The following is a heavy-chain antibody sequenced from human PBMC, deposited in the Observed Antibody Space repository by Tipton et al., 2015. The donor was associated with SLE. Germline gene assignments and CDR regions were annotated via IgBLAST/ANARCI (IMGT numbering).Heavy chain of an antibody. CDR2: IYTNENT. Sequence: LRLSCTVSVGSISSYYWSWIRQPAGGGLEWFGRIYTNENTNYNPSLKSRVTMSVDTSKNHFSLKLISVTAADTAVYYCAREFLNPVTTVHYYFDLWGRGTLVTVSS. J-gene: IGHJ2*01. D-gene: IGHD4-11*01. CDR3: AREFLNPVTTVHYYFDL. CDR1: VGSISSYY. V-gene: IGHV4-4*07.